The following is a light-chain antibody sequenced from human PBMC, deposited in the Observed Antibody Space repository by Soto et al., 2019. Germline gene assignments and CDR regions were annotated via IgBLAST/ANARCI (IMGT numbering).Light chain of an antibody. CDR2: KAS. Sequence: DIQLIPSPSTLSATKGDRVSITCRASQSISSWLAWYQQKPGKAPKLLIYKASSLESGVPSRFSGSGSGTEFTLTISSLQPDDFATYYCQQYNSYSLTFGGGTKV. CDR1: QSISSW. J-gene: IGKJ4*01. V-gene: IGKV1-5*03. CDR3: QQYNSYSLT.